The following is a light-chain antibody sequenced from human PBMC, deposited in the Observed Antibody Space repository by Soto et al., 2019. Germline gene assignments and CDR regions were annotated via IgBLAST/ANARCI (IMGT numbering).Light chain of an antibody. J-gene: IGKJ3*01. CDR2: GAS. CDR1: QSVTRDA. V-gene: IGKV3-20*01. Sequence: EIVLTQSPGTLSLSPGERATLACRASQSVTRDAIAWYQQKPGQTPRLFIYGASLRAPGVPDRFSGRGSGTDFTLTISRLEPEDFAVYYCQQYATFPRPFGPGTRVDIK. CDR3: QQYATFPRP.